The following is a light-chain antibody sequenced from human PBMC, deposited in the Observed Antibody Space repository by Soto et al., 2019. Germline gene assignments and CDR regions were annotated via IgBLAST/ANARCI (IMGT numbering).Light chain of an antibody. V-gene: IGLV1-40*01. J-gene: IGLJ1*01. Sequence: QSALTQPPSVSGSPGQRVTISCTGSSSNSGANYDVHWYQQLPGTAPKLLISGNIHRPSGVPDRFSGSKSGTSASLAITGLQPEDEADYYCQSSDSSLSASVFGTGTKVPVL. CDR1: SSNSGANYD. CDR3: QSSDSSLSASV. CDR2: GNI.